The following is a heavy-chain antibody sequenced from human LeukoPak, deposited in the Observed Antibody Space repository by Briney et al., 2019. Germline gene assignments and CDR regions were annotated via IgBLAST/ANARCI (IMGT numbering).Heavy chain of an antibody. J-gene: IGHJ4*02. CDR3: VRDGLGTLPYDF. Sequence: GGSLRLSCAAPGFTFSSYSMNWVRQAPGKGLEWVSSISSSSSYIYYADSVKGRFTISRDNAKNSLYLQMDSLRPEDTAVYYCVRDGLGTLPYDFWGQGTLVTVSS. CDR1: GFTFSSYS. V-gene: IGHV3-21*01. CDR2: ISSSSSYI. D-gene: IGHD7-27*01.